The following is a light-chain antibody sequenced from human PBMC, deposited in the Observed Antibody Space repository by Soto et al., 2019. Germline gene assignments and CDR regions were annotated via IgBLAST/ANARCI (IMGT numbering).Light chain of an antibody. CDR2: RVS. Sequence: DVVMTQSPLSLSVTLGQSASISCRSSQSLVHSDGNTFLHWFQQRPGQCPRRLIYRVSNRDPGVPDRFSGSGSGTDFTLRINRVEAEDVGVYYCMQSTHWPLSFGGGTKVEIK. CDR3: MQSTHWPLS. V-gene: IGKV2-30*02. J-gene: IGKJ4*01. CDR1: QSLVHSDGNTF.